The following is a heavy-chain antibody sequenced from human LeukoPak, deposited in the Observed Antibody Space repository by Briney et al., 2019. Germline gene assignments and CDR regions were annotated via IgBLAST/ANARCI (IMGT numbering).Heavy chain of an antibody. D-gene: IGHD2-15*01. V-gene: IGHV4-34*01. CDR2: INHSGST. Sequence: SETLSLTCAVYGGSFSGYYWSWIRQPPGKGLEWIGEINHSGSTNYNPSLKSRVTISVDTSKNQFSLKLSSVTAADTAVYYCARDCSGGSCYFSGAFDIWGQGTMVTVSS. J-gene: IGHJ3*02. CDR3: ARDCSGGSCYFSGAFDI. CDR1: GGSFSGYY.